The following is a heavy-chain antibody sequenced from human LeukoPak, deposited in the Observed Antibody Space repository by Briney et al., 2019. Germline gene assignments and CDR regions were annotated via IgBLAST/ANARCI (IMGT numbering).Heavy chain of an antibody. V-gene: IGHV1-69*13. CDR2: IIPIFGTA. CDR1: GGTFSSYA. J-gene: IGHJ3*02. CDR3: ASPSPHSARGDAFDI. Sequence: SVKVSCKAPGGTFSSYAISWVRQAPGQGLEWMGGIIPIFGTANYAQKFQGRVTITADESTSTAYMELSSLRSEDTAVYYCASPSPHSARGDAFDIWGQGTMVTVSS.